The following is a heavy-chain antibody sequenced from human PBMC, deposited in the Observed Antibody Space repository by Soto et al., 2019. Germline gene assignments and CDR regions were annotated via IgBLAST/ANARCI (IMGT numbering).Heavy chain of an antibody. CDR2: IIPIFGTA. V-gene: IGHV1-69*06. Sequence: SVKVSCKASGGTFSSYAISWVRQAPGQGLEWMGGIIPIFGTANYAQKFQGRVTITADKSTSTAYMELSSLRSEDTAVYYCARGRRLARGYYGMDVWGQGTTVTVSS. CDR1: GGTFSSYA. D-gene: IGHD5-12*01. J-gene: IGHJ6*02. CDR3: ARGRRLARGYYGMDV.